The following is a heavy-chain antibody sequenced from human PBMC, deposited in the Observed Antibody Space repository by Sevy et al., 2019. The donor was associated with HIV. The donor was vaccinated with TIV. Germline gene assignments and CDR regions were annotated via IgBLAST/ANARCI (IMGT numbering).Heavy chain of an antibody. CDR2: MWFDGSNT. J-gene: IGHJ4*02. Sequence: GGSLRLSCAASGFTFSTYGMHWVRQAPGKGLEWVAVMWFDGSNTYYADSVKGRFTISRDIAKNTLHLQMNSLRAEDTAVYYCARDLEFYDYGGYGPAFMPDYWGQGTLVTVSS. CDR3: ARDLEFYDYGGYGPAFMPDY. CDR1: GFTFSTYG. D-gene: IGHD5-12*01. V-gene: IGHV3-33*01.